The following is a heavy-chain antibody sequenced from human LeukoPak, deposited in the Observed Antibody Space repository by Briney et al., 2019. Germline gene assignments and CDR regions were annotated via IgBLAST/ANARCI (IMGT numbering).Heavy chain of an antibody. CDR2: INPNSGGT. D-gene: IGHD4-17*01. Sequence: YMHWVRQAPGQGLEWMGWINPNSGGTNYAQKFQGRVTMTRDTSISTAYMELSRLRSDDTAVYYCARLPHPREVTSDYWGQGTLVTVSS. V-gene: IGHV1-2*02. J-gene: IGHJ4*02. CDR1: Y. CDR3: ARLPHPREVTSDY.